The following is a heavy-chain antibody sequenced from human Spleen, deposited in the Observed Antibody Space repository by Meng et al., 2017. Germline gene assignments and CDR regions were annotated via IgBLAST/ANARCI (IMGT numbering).Heavy chain of an antibody. J-gene: IGHJ5*02. D-gene: IGHD4-23*01. CDR2: IYHTGST. CDR1: GGSISTNNYY. V-gene: IGHV4-39*01. Sequence: QVQLHESGPGLVKPSQTLSLTCTVSGGSISTNNYYWGWIRLPPGKGLEYIGSIYHTGSTYYNPSLKSRVTISVDTSKNHFSLNLNSVTAADTAVYYCVRHAGGNSKFGPWGQGTLVTVSS. CDR3: VRHAGGNSKFGP.